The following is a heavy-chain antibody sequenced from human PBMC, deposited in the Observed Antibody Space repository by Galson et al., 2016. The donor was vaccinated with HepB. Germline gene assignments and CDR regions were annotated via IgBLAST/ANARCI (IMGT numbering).Heavy chain of an antibody. J-gene: IGHJ6*02. CDR3: ARESQGYCSSTSCYTDNYYYGMDV. D-gene: IGHD2-2*02. CDR1: GDSVSSNSAA. V-gene: IGHV6-1*01. CDR2: TYYRSKWYN. Sequence: CAISGDSVSSNSAAWNWIRQSPSRGLEWLGGTYYRSKWYNNYAVSVKSRITINLDTSKHQFSLQLNSVTPEDTAVYYCARESQGYCSSTSCYTDNYYYGMDVWGQGTTVTVSS.